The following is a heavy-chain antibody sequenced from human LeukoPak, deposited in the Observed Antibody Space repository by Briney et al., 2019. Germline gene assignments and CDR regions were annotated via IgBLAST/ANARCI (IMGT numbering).Heavy chain of an antibody. CDR3: ARDSVPLEATRRNSIDP. D-gene: IGHD1-26*01. J-gene: IGHJ5*02. CDR2: MSDGGGTT. V-gene: IGHV3-23*01. CDR1: VFTFSSCA. Sequence: GGSLRLSCAASVFTFSSCAMSWVRHAPGKVREWVSGMSDGGGTTNYADAVKGRFTISRDKSKNTLFLQMNSLRAEDTAVYYCARDSVPLEATRRNSIDPWGQGPLVTVSS.